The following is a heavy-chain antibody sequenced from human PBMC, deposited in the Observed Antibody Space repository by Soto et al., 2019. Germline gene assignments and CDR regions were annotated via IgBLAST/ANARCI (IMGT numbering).Heavy chain of an antibody. D-gene: IGHD5-12*01. CDR2: ISWNSGSI. V-gene: IGHV3-9*01. J-gene: IGHJ6*03. CDR3: AKAQPPYSGYDYFTVDHDYYYYYMDV. CDR1: GFTFDDYA. Sequence: GGSLRLSCAASGFTFDDYAMHWVRQAPGKGLEWVSGISWNSGSIGYADSVKGRFTISRDNAKNSLYLQMNSLRAEDTALYYCAKAQPPYSGYDYFTVDHDYYYYYMDVWGKGTTVTVSS.